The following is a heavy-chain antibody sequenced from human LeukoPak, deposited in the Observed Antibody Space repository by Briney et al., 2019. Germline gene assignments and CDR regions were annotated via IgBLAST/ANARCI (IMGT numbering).Heavy chain of an antibody. J-gene: IGHJ5*02. CDR2: INHSGST. Sequence: PSETLSLTCAVYGGSFSGYYWSWIRQPPGKGLEWIGEINHSGSTNYNPSLKSRVTISVDTSKNQFSLKLSSVTAADTAVYYCAREWGITMIVVVRLNWFDPWGQGTLVTVSS. CDR1: GGSFSGYY. CDR3: AREWGITMIVVVRLNWFDP. D-gene: IGHD3-22*01. V-gene: IGHV4-34*01.